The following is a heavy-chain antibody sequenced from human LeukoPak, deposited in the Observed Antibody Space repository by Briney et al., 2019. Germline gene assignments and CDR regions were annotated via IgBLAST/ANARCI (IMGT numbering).Heavy chain of an antibody. CDR2: VSPNGTDV. V-gene: IGHV3-11*01. Sequence: NPGGSLRLSCAASGFIFSDYYMSWIRQSPGKGLEWISYVSPNGTDVYSIDSVRGRFIISRDNAKNSLYLQMNSLRVEDTAVYYCASGSSSVGYWGQGTLVTVSS. CDR3: ASGSSSVGY. J-gene: IGHJ4*02. D-gene: IGHD6-6*01. CDR1: GFIFSDYY.